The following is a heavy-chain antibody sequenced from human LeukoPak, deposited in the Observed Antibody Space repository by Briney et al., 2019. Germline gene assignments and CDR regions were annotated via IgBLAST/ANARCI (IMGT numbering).Heavy chain of an antibody. CDR2: IGAGGTFT. CDR3: AKDLDYTTYGYYSAY. CDR1: GFTFSSYA. D-gene: IGHD4-11*01. J-gene: IGHJ4*02. V-gene: IGHV3-23*01. Sequence: SGGSLRLSCTASGFTFSSYAMNWVRQAPGKGLEWVSGIGAGGTFTYYADSVTSRFTISRDNSRNTMYLQMNSLRADDTAVYYCAKDLDYTTYGYYSAYSGQGTLVTASS.